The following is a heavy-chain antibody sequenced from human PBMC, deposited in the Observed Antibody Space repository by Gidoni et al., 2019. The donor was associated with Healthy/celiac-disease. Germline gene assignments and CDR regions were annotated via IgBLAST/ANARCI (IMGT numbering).Heavy chain of an antibody. CDR1: GFTFSSYG. CDR2: ISYDGSNK. CDR3: ARDELGSGSYYYYYGMDV. V-gene: IGHV3-30*03. D-gene: IGHD3-10*01. Sequence: QVQLVESGGGVVQPGRSLRLSCAASGFTFSSYGMHWVRQAPGQGLEWVAVISYDGSNKYYADSVKGRFTISRDNSKNTLYLQMNSLRAEDTAVYYCARDELGSGSYYYYYGMDVWGQGTTVTVSS. J-gene: IGHJ6*02.